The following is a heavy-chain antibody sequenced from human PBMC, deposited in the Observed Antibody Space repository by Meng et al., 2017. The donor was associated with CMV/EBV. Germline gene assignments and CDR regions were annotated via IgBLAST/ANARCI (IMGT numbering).Heavy chain of an antibody. Sequence: GGSLRLSCAASGFTFINYGMHWVRQAPGKGLEWVAFILYDGSNKYYADSVKGRFTISRDNSKNTLYLQMNSLRGEDTAVYYCAKRRGSSWYGWFDPWGQGTLVTVSS. CDR3: AKRRGSSWYGWFDP. CDR1: GFTFINYG. V-gene: IGHV3-30*02. J-gene: IGHJ5*02. CDR2: ILYDGSNK. D-gene: IGHD6-13*01.